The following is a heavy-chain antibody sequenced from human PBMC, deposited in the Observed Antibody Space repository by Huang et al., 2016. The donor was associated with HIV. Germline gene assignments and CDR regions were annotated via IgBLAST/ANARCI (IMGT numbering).Heavy chain of an antibody. J-gene: IGHJ3*02. CDR1: GYSFTKYA. CDR3: ARDGGRELLWFGELLGAFDI. D-gene: IGHD3-10*01. V-gene: IGHV7-4-1*02. Sequence: QVQLVQSGSELKKPGASVKVSCEASGYSFTKYAMNWVRQAPGQGLEWMGWINTNTGNPTDAQGFTGRFVFSLDTSVSTAYLQINSLKAEDTAVYYCARDGGRELLWFGELLGAFDIWGQGTMVTVSS. CDR2: INTNTGNP.